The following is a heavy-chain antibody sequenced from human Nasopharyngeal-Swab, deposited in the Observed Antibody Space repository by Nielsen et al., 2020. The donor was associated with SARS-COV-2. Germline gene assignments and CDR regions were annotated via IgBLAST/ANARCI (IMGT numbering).Heavy chain of an antibody. J-gene: IGHJ6*02. D-gene: IGHD6-19*01. CDR1: GYTFTSYD. CDR2: MNPNSGNT. V-gene: IGHV1-8*01. Sequence: ASVKVSCKASGYTFTSYDINWVRQATGQGLEWMGWMNPNSGNTGCAQKFQGRVTMTRNTSISTAYMELSSLRSEDTAVYYCARDWSIAVAGYYYYYGMDVWGQGTTVTVSS. CDR3: ARDWSIAVAGYYYYYGMDV.